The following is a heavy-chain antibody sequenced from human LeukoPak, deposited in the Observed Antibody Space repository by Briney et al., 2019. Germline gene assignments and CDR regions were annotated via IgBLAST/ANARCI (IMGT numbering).Heavy chain of an antibody. CDR3: ARGSGTHGEYYFDY. Sequence: QPGGSLRLSCVASGFTFSSYEMNWVRQAPGKGLEWISYISSGGTMKYYADSVKGRFTISRDNARNSLSLQMNSLRAEDTAIYYCARGSGTHGEYYFDYWGQGTLVTVSS. D-gene: IGHD1-1*01. CDR1: GFTFSSYE. J-gene: IGHJ4*02. CDR2: ISSGGTMK. V-gene: IGHV3-48*03.